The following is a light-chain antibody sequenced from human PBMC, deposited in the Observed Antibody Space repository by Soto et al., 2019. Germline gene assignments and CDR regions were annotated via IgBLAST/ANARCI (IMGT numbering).Light chain of an antibody. V-gene: IGKV1-39*01. CDR1: QSIASY. CDR3: QQSYSMGYT. CDR2: AAS. Sequence: DIQMTQSPSSLSASIGDRVTITCRASQSIASYLNWYQQKPEKGPKLLIYAASSLQSGVPSRFSGSGSGTEFTLTISSLQPADFATYYCQQSYSMGYTFGQGTKLEV. J-gene: IGKJ2*01.